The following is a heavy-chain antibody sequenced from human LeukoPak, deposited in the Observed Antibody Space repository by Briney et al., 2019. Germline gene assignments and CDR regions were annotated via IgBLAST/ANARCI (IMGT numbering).Heavy chain of an antibody. CDR2: FDPEDGET. J-gene: IGHJ5*02. CDR1: GYTFTGYY. V-gene: IGHV1-24*01. Sequence: GASVKVSCKASGYTFTGYYMHWVRQAPGQGLEWMGGFDPEDGETIYAQKFQGRVTMTEDTSTDTAHMELSSLRSEDTAVYYCATPSSYGSAIDPWGQGTLVTVSS. D-gene: IGHD3-10*01. CDR3: ATPSSYGSAIDP.